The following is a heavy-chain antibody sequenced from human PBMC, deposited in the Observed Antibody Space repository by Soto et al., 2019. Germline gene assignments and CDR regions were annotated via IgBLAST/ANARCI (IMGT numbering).Heavy chain of an antibody. Sequence: QITLKESGPTLVKPTQTLTLTCTFSGFSLSTDGVGVGWIRXPXXXXXXXLALIYWDDDQRYSPSLKTRLTITKDTSKNQVVLTMTNMDPVDTATYYCAHAYGGTSWPNDAFDVWGQGTVVTVSS. V-gene: IGHV2-5*02. D-gene: IGHD2-2*01. J-gene: IGHJ3*01. CDR2: IYWDDDQ. CDR3: AHAYGGTSWPNDAFDV. CDR1: GFSLSTDGVG.